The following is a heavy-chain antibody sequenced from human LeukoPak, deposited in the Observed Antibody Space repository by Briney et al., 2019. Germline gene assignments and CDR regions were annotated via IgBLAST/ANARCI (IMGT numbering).Heavy chain of an antibody. Sequence: GESLKISCKGSGYSFTTYWIGWVRQMPGKGLEWMGIIYPGDSDTRYSPSFQGQVTISVDKSISTAYLQWSSLKASDTAMYYCARSRITTGTHWFDPWGQGTLVTVSS. V-gene: IGHV5-51*01. CDR3: ARSRITTGTHWFDP. CDR2: IYPGDSDT. J-gene: IGHJ5*02. D-gene: IGHD3-3*01. CDR1: GYSFTTYW.